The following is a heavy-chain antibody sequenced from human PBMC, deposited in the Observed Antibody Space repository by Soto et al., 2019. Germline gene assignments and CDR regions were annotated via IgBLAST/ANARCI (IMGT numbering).Heavy chain of an antibody. D-gene: IGHD6-13*01. V-gene: IGHV4-59*08. J-gene: IGHJ5*02. CDR3: ARLEFRYSRPNWFDP. CDR1: GGSISNYY. CDR2: IYYSGST. Sequence: PSETLSLTCTVSGGSISNYYWSWIRQPPGKGLEWIGYIYYSGSTNYNPSLKSRVTISVDTSKNHFSLKLSSVTAADTAMYYCARLEFRYSRPNWFDPWGQGTLVTVSS.